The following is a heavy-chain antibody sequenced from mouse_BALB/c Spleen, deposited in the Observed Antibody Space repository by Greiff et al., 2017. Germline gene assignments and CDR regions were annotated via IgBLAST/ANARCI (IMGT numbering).Heavy chain of an antibody. V-gene: IGHV5-12-1*01. CDR1: GFAFSSYD. J-gene: IGHJ4*01. Sequence: DVKLVESGGGLVKPGGSLKLSCAASGFAFSSYDMSWVRQTPEKRLEWVAYISSGGGSIYYPDTVKGRFTISRDNAKNTLYLQMSSLKSEDTAMYYCARRGNWGQGTSVTVSS. CDR2: ISSGGGSI. CDR3: ARRGN.